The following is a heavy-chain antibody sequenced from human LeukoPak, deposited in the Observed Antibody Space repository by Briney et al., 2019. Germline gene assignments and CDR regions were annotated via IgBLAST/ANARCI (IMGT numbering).Heavy chain of an antibody. Sequence: SGPTLLNPRHTLKLSYTLSGFSLSTSGVGVGWIRQPPGKALEWLALIYWDDDDLYSPSLRSRLTITKDTSKNQVVLTMTNMDPVDTATYYCAHSEAGKDAFDIWGQGTLVTVSS. V-gene: IGHV2-5*02. CDR2: IYWDDDD. D-gene: IGHD6-19*01. J-gene: IGHJ3*02. CDR1: GFSLSTSGVG. CDR3: AHSEAGKDAFDI.